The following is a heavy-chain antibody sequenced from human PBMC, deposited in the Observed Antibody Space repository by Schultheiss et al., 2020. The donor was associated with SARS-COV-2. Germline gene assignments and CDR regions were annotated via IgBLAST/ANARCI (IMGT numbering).Heavy chain of an antibody. Sequence: ASVKVSCKASGYTFTSYDINWVRQATGQGLEWMGWMNPNSGNTGYAQKFQGRVTLNRNTSISTAYMELSSLRSDDTAVYYCARDNPVLRYFDWLSTYYYYGMDVWGQGTTVTVSS. V-gene: IGHV1-8*01. CDR1: GYTFTSYD. CDR3: ARDNPVLRYFDWLSTYYYYGMDV. J-gene: IGHJ6*02. CDR2: MNPNSGNT. D-gene: IGHD3-9*01.